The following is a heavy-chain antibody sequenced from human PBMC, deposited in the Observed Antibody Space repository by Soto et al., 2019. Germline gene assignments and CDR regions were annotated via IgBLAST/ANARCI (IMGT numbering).Heavy chain of an antibody. V-gene: IGHV4-30-4*02. CDR2: IYYSGST. Sequence: SETLSLTCTVSGGSISSGDYYWSWIRQPPGKGLEWIGYIYYSGSTYYNPSLKSRVTISVDTSKNQFSLKLSSVTAADTAVYYCARLGIVGASNWFDPWGQGTLVTVSS. D-gene: IGHD1-26*01. CDR1: GGSISSGDYY. J-gene: IGHJ5*02. CDR3: ARLGIVGASNWFDP.